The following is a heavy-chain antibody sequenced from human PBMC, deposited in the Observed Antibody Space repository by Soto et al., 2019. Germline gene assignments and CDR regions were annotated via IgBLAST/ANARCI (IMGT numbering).Heavy chain of an antibody. V-gene: IGHV3-23*01. CDR3: AKDRRAGGNSALDSDF. J-gene: IGHJ4*02. D-gene: IGHD3-16*01. CDR1: VFKFSNYA. CDR2: ISATGGGT. Sequence: VGSLRLSCASSVFKFSNYAMSCVRHSPGKWLEWVSLISATGGGTYYADSVKGRFTISRDNSHNTLYLQVHSLTAEDTAVYYGAKDRRAGGNSALDSDFGGQRA.